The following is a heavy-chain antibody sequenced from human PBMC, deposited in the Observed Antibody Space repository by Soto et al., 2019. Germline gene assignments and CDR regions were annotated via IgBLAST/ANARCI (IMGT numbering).Heavy chain of an antibody. CDR1: GGSISSFTYY. V-gene: IGHV4-39*01. D-gene: IGHD3-10*01. CDR2: VYYNENT. J-gene: IGHJ5*02. CDR3: ARRERYYGSPGWFDP. Sequence: LSLTCSVSGGSISSFTYYWGWIRQPPGKGLEWIGTVYYNENTYYNPPLKSRVTITVDTAKNQFSLNLRSVTAADTAMYFCARRERYYGSPGWFDPWGPGTLVTVSS.